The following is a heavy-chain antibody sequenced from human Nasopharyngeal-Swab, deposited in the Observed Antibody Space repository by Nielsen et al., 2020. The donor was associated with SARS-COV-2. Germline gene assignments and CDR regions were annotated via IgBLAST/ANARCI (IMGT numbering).Heavy chain of an antibody. CDR1: GQSLSGYY. D-gene: IGHD3-3*01. CDR2: IYYSGST. CDR3: ARDHQAHTIYPYYGMDV. V-gene: IGHV4-31*11. Sequence: SETLSLTCAVYGQSLSGYYWSWIRQHPGKGLEWIGYIYYSGSTYYNPSLKSRVTISVDTSKNQFSLKLSSVTAADTAVYYCARDHQAHTIYPYYGMDVWGQGTTVTVSS. J-gene: IGHJ6*02.